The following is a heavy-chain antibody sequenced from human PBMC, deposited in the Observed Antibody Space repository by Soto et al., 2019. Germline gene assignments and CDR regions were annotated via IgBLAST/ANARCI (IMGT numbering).Heavy chain of an antibody. V-gene: IGHV1-18*01. CDR3: AIIGSGDYSDFDY. CDR2: IRPNDGHT. D-gene: IGHD4-4*01. J-gene: IGHJ4*02. CDR1: GYTFTSYG. Sequence: GASVKVSCKGLGYTFTSYGISWVRQAPGQGLEWMGWIRPNDGHTNYAQKFQDRVTMTGDTSTTTVYMDLRSLGSDDTAVYYCAIIGSGDYSDFDYWGQGTLVTVSS.